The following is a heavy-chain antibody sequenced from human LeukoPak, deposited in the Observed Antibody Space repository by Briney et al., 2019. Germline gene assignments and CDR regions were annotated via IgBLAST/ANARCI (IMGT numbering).Heavy chain of an antibody. V-gene: IGHV3-30-3*01. D-gene: IGHD6-13*01. CDR1: GFTFSSYA. J-gene: IGHJ4*02. CDR2: ISYDGSNK. CDR3: ARGRGSSWYLGGFDY. Sequence: PGRSLRLSCAASGFTFSSYAMHWVRQAPGKGLEWVAVISYDGSNKYYADSVKGRFTISRDNSKNTLYLQMNSLRAEDTAVYYCARGRGSSWYLGGFDYWGQGTLVTVSS.